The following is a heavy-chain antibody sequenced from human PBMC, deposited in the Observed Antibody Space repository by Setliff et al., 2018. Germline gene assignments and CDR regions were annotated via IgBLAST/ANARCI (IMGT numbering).Heavy chain of an antibody. V-gene: IGHV3-15*01. CDR1: GFTFSEEW. J-gene: IGHJ4*02. Sequence: SLKISCAASGFTFSEEWMSWVRQAPGKGLEWIGRIKSEIAGGTTDYGAPVKGRFTISRDDSKNTLPLQMNNLKTEDTALYYCTTAHYTGNSRTLDFWGPGTLVTVSS. D-gene: IGHD1-26*01. CDR2: IKSEIAGGTT. CDR3: TTAHYTGNSRTLDF.